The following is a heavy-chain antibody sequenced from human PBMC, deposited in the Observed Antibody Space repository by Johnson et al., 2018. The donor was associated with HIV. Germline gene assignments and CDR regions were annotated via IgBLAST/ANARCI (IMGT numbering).Heavy chain of an antibody. Sequence: VQLVESGGGVVQPGRSLRLSCAASGFTFSSYAMHWVRQAPGKGLEWVSGISWNSGIIGYADSVKGRFTISRDNAKNSLYLQMNRLRGEDTALYYCAKDMSGYDDAFDIWGQGTMVTVSS. J-gene: IGHJ3*02. CDR2: ISWNSGII. V-gene: IGHV3-9*01. D-gene: IGHD5-12*01. CDR1: GFTFSSYA. CDR3: AKDMSGYDDAFDI.